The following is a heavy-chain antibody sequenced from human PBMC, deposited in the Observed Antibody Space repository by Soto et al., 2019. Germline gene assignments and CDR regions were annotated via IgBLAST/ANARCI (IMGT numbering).Heavy chain of an antibody. J-gene: IGHJ3*02. D-gene: IGHD4-4*01. CDR3: ARDSTRRGSCDI. CDR2: MNHSGST. CDR1: NGSFSVYY. Sequence: QVQLQQWGAGLLKPSETLSLTCAVYNGSFSVYYWTWIRQPPGKGLEWIGEMNHSGSTNYNPSLKGRVTMSVDTSKNLFSLKLTSVTAADTAVYYCARDSTRRGSCDIWGQGTMVTVSS. V-gene: IGHV4-34*01.